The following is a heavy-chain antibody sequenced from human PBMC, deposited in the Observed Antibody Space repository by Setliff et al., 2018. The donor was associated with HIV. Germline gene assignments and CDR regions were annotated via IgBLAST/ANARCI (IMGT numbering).Heavy chain of an antibody. CDR1: GGSFTSRSYY. CDR3: ARSKTFYDCWCGYYTHGAFKI. Sequence: SETLSLTCTVSGGSFTSRSYYWGWIRQPPGKGLEWNGSLFYSGITYYHPSLKSRVTIYFVTSKNQFSLNLTSVTAADAAVYYCARSKTFYDCWCGYYTHGAFKIWGLGTMVTVSS. V-gene: IGHV4-39*01. CDR2: LFYSGIT. D-gene: IGHD3-3*01. J-gene: IGHJ3*02.